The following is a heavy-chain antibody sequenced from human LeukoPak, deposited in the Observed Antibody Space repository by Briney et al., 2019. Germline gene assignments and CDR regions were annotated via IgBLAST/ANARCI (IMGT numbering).Heavy chain of an antibody. V-gene: IGHV1-2*02. CDR1: GYTFTSYG. CDR2: INPNSGGT. Sequence: GASVKVSCKASGYTFTSYGISWVRQAPGQGLEWMGWINPNSGGTNYAQKFQGRVTMTRDTSISTAYMELSRLRSDDTAVYYCARGVYDFWSGYYRTNHFDYWGQGTLVTVSS. D-gene: IGHD3-3*01. CDR3: ARGVYDFWSGYYRTNHFDY. J-gene: IGHJ4*02.